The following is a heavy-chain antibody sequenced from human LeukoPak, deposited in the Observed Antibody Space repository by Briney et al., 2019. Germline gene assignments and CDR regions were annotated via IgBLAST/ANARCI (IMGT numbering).Heavy chain of an antibody. CDR2: IYYGGST. CDR3: ARHVRGGGWFDP. D-gene: IGHD3-10*02. J-gene: IGHJ5*02. V-gene: IGHV4-39*01. Sequence: PSETLSLTCTVSGGSISSSSYYWGWIRQPPGKGLEWIGSIYYGGSTYYNPSLKSRVTISVDTSKNQFSLKLSSVTAADTAVYYCARHVRGGGWFDPWGQGTLVTVSS. CDR1: GGSISSSSYY.